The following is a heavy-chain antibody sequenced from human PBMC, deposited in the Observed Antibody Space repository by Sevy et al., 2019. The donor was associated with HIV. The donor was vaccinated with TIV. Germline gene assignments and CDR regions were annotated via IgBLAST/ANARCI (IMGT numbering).Heavy chain of an antibody. CDR1: GFTVSSNY. CDR3: ATVFSGYEYAFDI. Sequence: GGSLRLSCAASGFTVSSNYMSWVRQAPGKGLEWVSVIYSGGSTYYADSVKGRFTISRDNSKNTLYLQMNSLRAEDTAVYYCATVFSGYEYAFDIWGQGTMVTVSS. D-gene: IGHD5-12*01. J-gene: IGHJ3*02. V-gene: IGHV3-53*01. CDR2: IYSGGST.